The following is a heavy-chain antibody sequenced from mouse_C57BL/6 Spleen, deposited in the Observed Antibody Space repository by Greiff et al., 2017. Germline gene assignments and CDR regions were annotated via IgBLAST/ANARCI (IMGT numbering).Heavy chain of an antibody. CDR1: GFTFSSYT. CDR3: ARHEGHYYGSSYWYFDV. Sequence: EVQLQESGGGLVKPGGSLKLSCAASGFTFSSYTMSWVRQTPEKRLEWVATISGGGGNTYYPDSVKGRFTISRDNAKNTLYLQMSSLRSEDTALYYCARHEGHYYGSSYWYFDVWGTGTTVTVSS. D-gene: IGHD1-1*01. CDR2: ISGGGGNT. V-gene: IGHV5-9*01. J-gene: IGHJ1*03.